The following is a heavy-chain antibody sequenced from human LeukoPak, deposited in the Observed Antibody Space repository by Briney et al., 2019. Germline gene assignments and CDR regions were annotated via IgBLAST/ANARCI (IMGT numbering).Heavy chain of an antibody. CDR2: ISVYNGNT. CDR1: GYTFTNYA. CDR3: ARDSNLSYYYYMDV. Sequence: ASVKVSCKASGYTFTNYAITWVRQAPGQGREWRGGISVYNGNTNYAQKFQGRVTMTTDTSTSSAYMELRSLRSDDTAVYYCARDSNLSYYYYMDVWGKGTTVTVSS. J-gene: IGHJ6*03. V-gene: IGHV1-18*01. D-gene: IGHD1-14*01.